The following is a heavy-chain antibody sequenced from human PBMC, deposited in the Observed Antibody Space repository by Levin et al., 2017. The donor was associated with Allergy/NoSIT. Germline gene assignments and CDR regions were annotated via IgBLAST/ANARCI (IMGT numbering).Heavy chain of an antibody. Sequence: GESLKISCKASGYTFTGYYMHWVRQAPGQGLEWMGWINPNSGGTNYAQKFQGRVTMTRDTSISTAYMELSRLRSDDTAVYYCARVGRGIVVVPAAMLWASPIDYWGQGTLVTVSS. V-gene: IGHV1-2*02. CDR3: ARVGRGIVVVPAAMLWASPIDY. CDR1: GYTFTGYY. J-gene: IGHJ4*02. CDR2: INPNSGGT. D-gene: IGHD2-2*01.